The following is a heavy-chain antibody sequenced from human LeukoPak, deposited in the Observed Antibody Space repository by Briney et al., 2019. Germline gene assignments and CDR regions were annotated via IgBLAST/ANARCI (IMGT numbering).Heavy chain of an antibody. Sequence: GGSLRLSCAASGFTFSNYWMGWVRQAPGRGLQWVANIKTDGSEKYYVDSVKGRFTISRDNAKNSLYLQMNSLRAEDTAVYYCATYSSLNRREFQYWGQGTLLTVSS. J-gene: IGHJ1*01. D-gene: IGHD3-22*01. CDR2: IKTDGSEK. CDR3: ATYSSLNRREFQY. V-gene: IGHV3-7*01. CDR1: GFTFSNYW.